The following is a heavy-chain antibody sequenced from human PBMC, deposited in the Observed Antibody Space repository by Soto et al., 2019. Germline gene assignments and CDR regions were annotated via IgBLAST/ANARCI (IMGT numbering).Heavy chain of an antibody. CDR1: GFTFDDYA. CDR2: ISWNSGSI. V-gene: IGHV3-9*01. J-gene: IGHJ4*02. CDR3: AKAVATIRLKSAYFDY. D-gene: IGHD5-12*01. Sequence: GGSLRLSCAASGFTFDDYAMHWVRQAPGKGLEWVSGISWNSGSIGYADSVKGRFTISRDNAKNSLYLQMNSLRAEDTALYYCAKAVATIRLKSAYFDYWGQGTLVTVSS.